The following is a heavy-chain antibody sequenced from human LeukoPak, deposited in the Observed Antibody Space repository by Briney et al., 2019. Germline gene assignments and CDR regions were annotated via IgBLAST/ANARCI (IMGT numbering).Heavy chain of an antibody. CDR2: INHSGST. J-gene: IGHJ4*02. D-gene: IGHD1-26*01. CDR1: GGSISSYY. V-gene: IGHV4-34*01. Sequence: PSETLSLTCTVSGGSISSYYWSWIRQPPGKGLEWIGEINHSGSTNYNPSLKSRVAISVDTSKNQFSLKLSSVTAADTAVYYCARGSGSYRYWGQGTLVTVSS. CDR3: ARGSGSYRY.